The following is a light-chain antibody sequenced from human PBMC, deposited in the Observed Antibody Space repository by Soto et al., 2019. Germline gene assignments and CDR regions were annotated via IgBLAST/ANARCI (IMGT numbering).Light chain of an antibody. CDR3: MQATQSAWT. CDR1: QSLVHNDGNTY. V-gene: IGKV2-24*01. Sequence: DIVMTQTPLSSPVTLGQAASISCRSSQSLVHNDGNTYLSWFQQRPGQPPRLLIYKVSDRFSGVPDRISGSGAGTDFTLTISSVEAEDVGVDYCMQATQSAWTFGQGTKVEI. CDR2: KVS. J-gene: IGKJ1*01.